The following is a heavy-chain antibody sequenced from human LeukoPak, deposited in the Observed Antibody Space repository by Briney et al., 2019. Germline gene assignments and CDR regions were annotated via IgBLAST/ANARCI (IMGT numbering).Heavy chain of an antibody. CDR2: IYYSGST. Sequence: SATLSLTCTVSGGSISSSSYYWGWIRQPPGEGLEWIGSIYYSGSTYYNPSLKSRVTISVDTSKNQFSLKLSSVTAADTAVYYCARSSANYYDSSGYYYVPPYYFDYWGQGTLVTVSS. V-gene: IGHV4-39*01. CDR3: ARSSANYYDSSGYYYVPPYYFDY. CDR1: GGSISSSSYY. J-gene: IGHJ4*02. D-gene: IGHD3-22*01.